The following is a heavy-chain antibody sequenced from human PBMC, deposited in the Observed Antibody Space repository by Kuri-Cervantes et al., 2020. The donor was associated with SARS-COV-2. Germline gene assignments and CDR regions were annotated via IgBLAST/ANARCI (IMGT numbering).Heavy chain of an antibody. CDR1: GYTFTGYY. CDR2: INPNSGGT. CDR3: ASPIVVVPAAMSGYYGMDV. D-gene: IGHD2-2*01. J-gene: IGHJ6*02. V-gene: IGHV1-2*04. Sequence: ASVKVSCKASGYTFTGYYMHWVRQAPGQGLEWMGWINPNSGGTNYAQKFQGWVTMTRDTSISTAYMELSRLRSDDTAVYYCASPIVVVPAAMSGYYGMDVWGQGTTVTVSS.